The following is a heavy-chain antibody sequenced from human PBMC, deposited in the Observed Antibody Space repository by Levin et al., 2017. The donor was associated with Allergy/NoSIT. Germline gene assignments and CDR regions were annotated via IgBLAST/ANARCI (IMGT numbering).Heavy chain of an antibody. CDR3: ARRYYGLGTYYMDV. CDR2: IYRGGTT. J-gene: IGHJ6*03. D-gene: IGHD3-10*01. CDR1: GFTVSSNY. V-gene: IGHV3-66*01. Sequence: PGGSLRLSCAASGFTVSSNYMSWVRQAPGKGLEWVSLIYRGGTTYYADSVKGRFTISRDNSTNTLYLQMNSLRAEDTAVYYCARRYYGLGTYYMDVWGKGTTVTVAS.